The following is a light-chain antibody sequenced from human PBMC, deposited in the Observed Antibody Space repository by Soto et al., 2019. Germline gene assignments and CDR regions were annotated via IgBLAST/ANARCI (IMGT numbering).Light chain of an antibody. J-gene: IGKJ4*01. CDR1: ERVTSGF. Sequence: PGETASLLCRASERVTSGFLAWYQRRPGQATRILIYGSSTRAAGINARFTGSGSGTDFTLNITSLAPEDFAAYYCKQYGSTPLTFGGGTTVDIK. CDR2: GSS. CDR3: KQYGSTPLT. V-gene: IGKV3-20*01.